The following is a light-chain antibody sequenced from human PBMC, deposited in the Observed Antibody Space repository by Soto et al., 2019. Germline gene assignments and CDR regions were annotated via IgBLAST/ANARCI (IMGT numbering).Light chain of an antibody. J-gene: IGKJ1*01. CDR3: HQRQSWPRT. CDR1: QYINTR. CDR2: QTS. Sequence: EIVLTQSPAPLPSFPGDRVTLSCRASQYINTRLAWYQHRPGQAPRLLIYQTSIRAAGIPARFSASGTGTDFTLTISDVQPEDFAVYYCHQRQSWPRTFGQGTKVDIK. V-gene: IGKV3-11*01.